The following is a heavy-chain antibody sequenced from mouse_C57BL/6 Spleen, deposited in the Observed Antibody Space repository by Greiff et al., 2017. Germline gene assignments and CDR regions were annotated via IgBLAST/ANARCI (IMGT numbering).Heavy chain of an antibody. CDR1: GYAFSSSW. J-gene: IGHJ4*01. CDR2: IYPGDGDT. CDR3: ARRYYGREDAMDY. V-gene: IGHV1-82*01. Sequence: QVQLQQSGPELVKPGASVKISCKASGYAFSSSWMNWVKQRPGKGLEWIGRIYPGDGDTNYNGKFKGKATLTADKSSSTAYMQLSSLTSEDSAVYFCARRYYGREDAMDYWGQGTSVTVSS. D-gene: IGHD1-1*01.